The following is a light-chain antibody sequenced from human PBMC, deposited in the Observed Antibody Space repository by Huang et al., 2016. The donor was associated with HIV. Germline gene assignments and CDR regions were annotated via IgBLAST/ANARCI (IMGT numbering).Light chain of an antibody. Sequence: EIVLTQSPGTMSLSPGERATLSCRASQSVGSSSFLAWYQQKPGQAPRLLIYGASSRATEIPDRFSGSGSVKDFTLCISRLEHEDFAGYYCQLYGSYTFGQGTKLEMK. V-gene: IGKV3-20*01. CDR3: QLYGSYT. CDR2: GAS. J-gene: IGKJ2*01. CDR1: QSVGSSSF.